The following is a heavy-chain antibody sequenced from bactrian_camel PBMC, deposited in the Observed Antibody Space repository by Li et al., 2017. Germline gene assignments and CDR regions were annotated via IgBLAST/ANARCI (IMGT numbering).Heavy chain of an antibody. CDR1: GFTFSTSA. CDR3: AKHGGWYGLWKWEYDY. Sequence: VQLVESGGGLVQPGGSLRLSCAASGFTFSTSAMSWVRQAPGKGLEWVSFITTGTNVYYADSVKGRFTASRDNVKNTLYLQLNSLKTEDTAMYYCAKHGGWYGLWKWEYDYRGQGTQVTVS. V-gene: IGHV3S35*01. CDR2: ITTGTNV. D-gene: IGHD6*01. J-gene: IGHJ4*01.